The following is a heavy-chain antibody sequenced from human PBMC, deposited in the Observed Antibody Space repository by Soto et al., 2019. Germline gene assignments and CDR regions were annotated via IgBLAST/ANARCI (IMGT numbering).Heavy chain of an antibody. J-gene: IGHJ5*02. Sequence: GGSLRLSCAASGFTFSSYAMSWVRQAPGKGLEWVSAISGSGGSTYYADSVKGRFTISRDNSKNTLYLQMNSLRAGDTAVYYCAKEGTNYDILTGYSKANWFDPWGQGTLVTVSS. D-gene: IGHD3-9*01. CDR1: GFTFSSYA. CDR2: ISGSGGST. CDR3: AKEGTNYDILTGYSKANWFDP. V-gene: IGHV3-23*01.